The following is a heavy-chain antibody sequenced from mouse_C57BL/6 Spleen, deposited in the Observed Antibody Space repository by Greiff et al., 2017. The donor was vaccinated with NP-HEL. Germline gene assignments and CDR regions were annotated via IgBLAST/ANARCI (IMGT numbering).Heavy chain of an antibody. CDR2: IYPGDGDT. CDR3: ARKATTVVAYWYFDV. Sequence: QVQLQQSGAELVKPGASVKISCKASGYAFSSYWMNWVKQRPGKGLEWIGQIYPGDGDTNYNGKFKGKATLTADKSSSTAYMQLSSLTSEDSAVYFGARKATTVVAYWYFDVWGTGTTVTVSS. V-gene: IGHV1-80*01. CDR1: GYAFSSYW. D-gene: IGHD1-1*01. J-gene: IGHJ1*03.